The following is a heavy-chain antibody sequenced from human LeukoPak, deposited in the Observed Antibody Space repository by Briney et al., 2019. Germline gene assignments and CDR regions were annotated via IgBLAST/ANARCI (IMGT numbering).Heavy chain of an antibody. CDR1: GFTFSMYS. D-gene: IGHD6-19*01. CDR2: ISSRSTYI. J-gene: IGHJ4*02. V-gene: IGHV3-21*01. Sequence: GGSLRLSCAASGFTFSMYSFNWIRQAPGKGLEWVSSISSRSTYIYYADSVKGRFTISRDNAKNSLYLQMNSLRAEDTAVYYCARDGGFYSSGCNPECNYWGQGTLVTVSS. CDR3: ARDGGFYSSGCNPECNY.